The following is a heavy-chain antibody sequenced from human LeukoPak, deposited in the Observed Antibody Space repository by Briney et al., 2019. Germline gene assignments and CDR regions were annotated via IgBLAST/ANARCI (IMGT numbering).Heavy chain of an antibody. J-gene: IGHJ4*02. CDR3: ARSLPYGTTWYGRSDF. V-gene: IGHV3-33*01. CDR1: GFPFSAYG. D-gene: IGHD6-13*01. Sequence: GRSLGLSCAASGFPFSAYGMHWVRQAPGEGLEWVARLLDEGRKDYANSVKGRFTVSRDNSKDTLYLQMNSLRAEDTAIYYCARSLPYGTTWYGRSDFWGQGTLVTVSS. CDR2: LLDEGRK.